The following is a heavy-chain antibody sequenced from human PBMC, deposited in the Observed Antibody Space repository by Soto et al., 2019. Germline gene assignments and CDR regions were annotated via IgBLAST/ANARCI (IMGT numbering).Heavy chain of an antibody. CDR2: ISYDGSNK. J-gene: IGHJ6*02. Sequence: GGSLRLSCAASGSTFSSYGMHWVRQAPGKGLEWVAVISYDGSNKYYADSVKGRFTISRDNSKNTLYLQMNSLRAEDTAVYYCARDQARRTTQYSYGMDVWGQGTTVTVSS. CDR3: ARDQARRTTQYSYGMDV. D-gene: IGHD1-1*01. CDR1: GSTFSSYG. V-gene: IGHV3-30*03.